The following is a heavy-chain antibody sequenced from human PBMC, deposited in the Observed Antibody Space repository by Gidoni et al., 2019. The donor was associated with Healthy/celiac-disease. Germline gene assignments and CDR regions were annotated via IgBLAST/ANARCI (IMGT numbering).Heavy chain of an antibody. Sequence: EVQLVESGGGLVKPGGSRRLSCAAYGYTLSNAWRSWVRQAPGKGLEWVGRIKSKADGGTTDYAAPVKGRFTISRDDSTNTLYLQMNSLNTEDTAVYYCTTDSSSCTSYYYYMDVWGKGTTVTVSS. D-gene: IGHD6-13*01. CDR1: GYTLSNAW. CDR2: IKSKADGGTT. V-gene: IGHV3-15*01. CDR3: TTDSSSCTSYYYYMDV. J-gene: IGHJ6*03.